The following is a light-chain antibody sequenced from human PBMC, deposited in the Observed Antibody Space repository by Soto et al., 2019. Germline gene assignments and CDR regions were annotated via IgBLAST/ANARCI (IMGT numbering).Light chain of an antibody. V-gene: IGLV2-14*01. CDR3: SSYTISNTLPFV. J-gene: IGLJ1*01. Sequence: QSALTQPASASGSPGQSITISCTGTRRDVGGYNYVSWYQQYPGKSPKLLIYEVTHRPSGVSNRFSGSKSGNTASLTISGLQAEDEADYYCSSYTISNTLPFVFGTGTKLTVL. CDR1: RRDVGGYNY. CDR2: EVT.